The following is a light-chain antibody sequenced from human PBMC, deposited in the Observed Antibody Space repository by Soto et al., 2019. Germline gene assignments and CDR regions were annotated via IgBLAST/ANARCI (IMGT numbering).Light chain of an antibody. V-gene: IGKV3-15*01. CDR1: QSVSSN. CDR3: QPYTNWPLT. Sequence: EIVMTQSPATLSVSPGERATLSCRASQSVSSNLAWYQQKPGQTPRLLIYDASSKATGIPASFSGSGSGTDFTLTISSLQSEDFAVYYCQPYTNWPLTFGGGTNVEIK. J-gene: IGKJ4*01. CDR2: DAS.